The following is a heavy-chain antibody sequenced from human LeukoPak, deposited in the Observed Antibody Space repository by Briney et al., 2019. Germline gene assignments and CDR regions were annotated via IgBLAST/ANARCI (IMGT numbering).Heavy chain of an antibody. CDR3: ARAGAIAAAGTSFVY. D-gene: IGHD6-13*01. V-gene: IGHV1-46*01. CDR1: GYTFTSYY. Sequence: AASVKVSCKASGYTFTSYYMHWVRQAPGQGLEWMGIINPSGGSTSYAQKFQGRVTMTRDTSTSTVYMELSSLRSEDTAVYYCARAGAIAAAGTSFVYWGQGTLVTVSS. CDR2: INPSGGST. J-gene: IGHJ4*02.